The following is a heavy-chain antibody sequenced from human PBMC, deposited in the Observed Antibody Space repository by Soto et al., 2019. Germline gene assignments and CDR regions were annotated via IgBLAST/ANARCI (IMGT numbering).Heavy chain of an antibody. J-gene: IGHJ4*02. CDR3: ARTRRGYSHVDY. V-gene: IGHV5-10-1*01. D-gene: IGHD5-18*01. CDR1: GYSFTTYW. Sequence: GESLKISCQVSGYSFTTYWISWVRQMPGKCLEWMGRIDPTDSYTRYSPSFEGHVTFSVDKSISTAYLQWSSLKASDSAMYFCARTRRGYSHVDYWGQGTPVTVSS. CDR2: IDPTDSYT.